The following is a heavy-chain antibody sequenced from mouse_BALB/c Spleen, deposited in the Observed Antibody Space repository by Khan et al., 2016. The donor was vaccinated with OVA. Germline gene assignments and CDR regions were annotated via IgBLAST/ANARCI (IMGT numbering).Heavy chain of an antibody. CDR3: TRDRIDY. CDR1: GYTFTTYW. J-gene: IGHJ2*01. Sequence: VQLQQSGAELAKPGASVKMSCKASGYTFTTYWMHWVKQRPGQGLEWIGYINPTCGYTYYTERFKGKATLSTDKSTSTPYMQLSSLTSEDSAVYYCTRDRIDYWGQGTTLTVSA. V-gene: IGHV1-7*01. CDR2: INPTCGYT.